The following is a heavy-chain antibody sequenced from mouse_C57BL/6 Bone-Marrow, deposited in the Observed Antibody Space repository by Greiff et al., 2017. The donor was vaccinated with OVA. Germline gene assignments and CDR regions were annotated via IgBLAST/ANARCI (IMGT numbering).Heavy chain of an antibody. Sequence: EVKVVESGGGLVQPKGSLKLSCAASGFTFNTYAMHRVRQAPGKGLEWVARIRSKSSNYATYYADSVKDRFTISRDDSQSMLYLQMNNLKTEDTAMYYCVRDPYYYGSSYRWYFDVWGTGTTVTVSS. CDR2: IRSKSSNYAT. D-gene: IGHD1-1*01. CDR1: GFTFNTYA. CDR3: VRDPYYYGSSYRWYFDV. J-gene: IGHJ1*03. V-gene: IGHV10-3*01.